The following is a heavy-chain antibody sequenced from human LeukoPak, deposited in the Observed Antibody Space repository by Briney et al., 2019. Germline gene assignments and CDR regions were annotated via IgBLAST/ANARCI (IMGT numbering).Heavy chain of an antibody. V-gene: IGHV4-59*01. CDR1: GGSISSYS. D-gene: IGHD3-9*01. Sequence: PSETLSLTCTVSGGSISSYSWSWIRQPPGRGLEWIGYIYYSGSTNYNTSLKSGVPISVETSKNQVSQKLSSVTAADTAVYYCARSSLYDILTGYGTPFDPWGQGTLVTVSS. CDR3: ARSSLYDILTGYGTPFDP. CDR2: IYYSGST. J-gene: IGHJ5*02.